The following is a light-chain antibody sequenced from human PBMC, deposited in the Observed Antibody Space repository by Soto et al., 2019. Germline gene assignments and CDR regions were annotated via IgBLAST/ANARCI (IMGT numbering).Light chain of an antibody. J-gene: IGLJ2*01. V-gene: IGLV1-40*01. CDR2: DNT. Sequence: QSVLTQPPSVSGAPGQRVTISCTGSRSNIGAGYAVHWYQQLPGTAPKLLIYDNTNQPSGVPDRFSASESGTSASLAITGLQSEDEADYYCQSYDTSLSASVFGGGTKLTVL. CDR1: RSNIGAGYA. CDR3: QSYDTSLSASV.